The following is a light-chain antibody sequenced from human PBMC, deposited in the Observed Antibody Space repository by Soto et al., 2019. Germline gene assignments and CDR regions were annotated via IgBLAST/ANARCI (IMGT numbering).Light chain of an antibody. Sequence: DIQMTQSPSSLSASVEDRVIITCRASQSISNHLNWYQQKPGKAPKLLIFAASSLQSGVPSRFSGSRSGPDFTLTISSLQPEDFATYYCQQSYRSPPTFGQGPKVDIK. V-gene: IGKV1-39*01. CDR2: AAS. CDR3: QQSYRSPPT. J-gene: IGKJ1*01. CDR1: QSISNH.